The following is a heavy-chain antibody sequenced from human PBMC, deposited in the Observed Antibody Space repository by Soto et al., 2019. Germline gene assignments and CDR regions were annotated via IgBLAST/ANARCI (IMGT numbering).Heavy chain of an antibody. J-gene: IGHJ1*01. D-gene: IGHD6-13*01. V-gene: IGHV3-9*01. CDR1: GFTFDDYA. Sequence: EVQLVESGGGLVQPGRSLRLSCAASGFTFDDYAMHWVRQVPGKGLEWVSGINWNSGSIGYADSVKGRFAISRDNAKHSLHLQMNRLRAEDTAFYYCVKDESINWYSGHFRHWGQGTLVTVSS. CDR2: INWNSGSI. CDR3: VKDESINWYSGHFRH.